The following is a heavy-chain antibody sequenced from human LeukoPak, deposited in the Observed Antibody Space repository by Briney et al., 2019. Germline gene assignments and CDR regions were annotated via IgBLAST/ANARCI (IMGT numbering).Heavy chain of an antibody. V-gene: IGHV4-30-2*01. CDR3: ASSSGYYLYFQH. Sequence: SETLSLTCAVSGGSISSCGYSWSWIRQPPGKGLEWIGYIYHSGSTYYNPSLKSRVTISVDRSKNQFSLKLSSVTAADTAVYYCASSSGYYLYFQHWGQGTLVTVSS. CDR2: IYHSGST. D-gene: IGHD3-22*01. CDR1: GGSISSCGYS. J-gene: IGHJ1*01.